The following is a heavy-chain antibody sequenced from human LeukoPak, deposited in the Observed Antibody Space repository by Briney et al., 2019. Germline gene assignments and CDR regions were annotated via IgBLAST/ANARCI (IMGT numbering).Heavy chain of an antibody. CDR1: NYSISNSLY. Sequence: SEPLSLTCSGSNYSISNSLYWGWLRQPPGKGLEWIGSIYRSGSTFYNPSLKSRVTISLDASKNQFSLMLSSVTAADTAVYFCARGTYGYYMDVWGKGTTVTVSS. CDR2: IYRSGST. V-gene: IGHV4-38-2*02. D-gene: IGHD4-17*01. J-gene: IGHJ6*03. CDR3: ARGTYGYYMDV.